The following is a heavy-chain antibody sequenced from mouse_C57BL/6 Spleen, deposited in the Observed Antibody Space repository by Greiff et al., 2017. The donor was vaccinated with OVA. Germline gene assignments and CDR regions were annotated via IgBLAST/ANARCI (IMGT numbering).Heavy chain of an antibody. D-gene: IGHD1-1*01. CDR1: GYAFSSSW. CDR2: IYPGDGDT. Sequence: QVQLKQSGPELVKPGASVKISCKASGYAFSSSWMNWVKQRPGKGLEWIGRIYPGDGDTNYNGKFKGKATLTADKSSSTAYMQLSSLTSEDSAVYFCARAGDRGAYYGSSPWFAYWGQGTLVTVSA. J-gene: IGHJ3*01. V-gene: IGHV1-82*01. CDR3: ARAGDRGAYYGSSPWFAY.